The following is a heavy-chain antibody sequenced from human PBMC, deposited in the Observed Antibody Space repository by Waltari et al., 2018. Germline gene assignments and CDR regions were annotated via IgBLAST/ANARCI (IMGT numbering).Heavy chain of an antibody. CDR3: ARGRSVAGYPGWFDP. J-gene: IGHJ5*02. Sequence: QVQLQESGPGLVKPSETLSLTCAVSGYSLSSGYYWGWIRPPPGKGLEWLGSIYHSGSTDYNPSLKRRVTISVDTSKNQFSLKLGSVTAADTAVYYCARGRSVAGYPGWFDPWGQGTLVTVSS. CDR1: GYSLSSGYY. V-gene: IGHV4-38-2*01. D-gene: IGHD6-19*01. CDR2: IYHSGST.